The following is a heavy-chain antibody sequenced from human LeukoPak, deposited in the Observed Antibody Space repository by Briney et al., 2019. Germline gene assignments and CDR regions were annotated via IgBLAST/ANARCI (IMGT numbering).Heavy chain of an antibody. J-gene: IGHJ3*02. CDR1: GGSISSGDYY. D-gene: IGHD3-10*01. CDR3: ARVRGLLGDAFDI. CDR2: IYYSGST. Sequence: SETLSLTCTVSGGSISSGDYYWSWIRQPPGKGLEWIGYIYYSGSTYYNPSLKSRVTISVDTSKNQFSLKLSSVTAADTAVYYCARVRGLLGDAFDIWGQGTMVTVSS. V-gene: IGHV4-30-4*08.